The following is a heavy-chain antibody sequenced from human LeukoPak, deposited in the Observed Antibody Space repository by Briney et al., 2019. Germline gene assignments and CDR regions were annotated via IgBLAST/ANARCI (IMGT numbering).Heavy chain of an antibody. Sequence: GGSLRLSCAASGFTFSSYAMSWVRQAPGKGLEWVSAISGSGGSTYYADSVKGRFTISGDNSKNTLYLQMNSLRAKDTAVYYCAKDNDGYETFDYWGQGTLVTVSS. CDR2: ISGSGGST. CDR3: AKDNDGYETFDY. V-gene: IGHV3-23*01. D-gene: IGHD5-12*01. J-gene: IGHJ4*02. CDR1: GFTFSSYA.